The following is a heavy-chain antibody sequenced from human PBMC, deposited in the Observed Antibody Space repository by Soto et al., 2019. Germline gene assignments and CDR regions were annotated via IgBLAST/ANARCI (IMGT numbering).Heavy chain of an antibody. V-gene: IGHV4-34*01. D-gene: IGHD6-25*01. CDR1: AGSFSHYY. J-gene: IGHJ3*02. Sequence: PSETLSLTCAVYAGSFSHYYWNWIRQSPGKGLEWIGKIKHSGSSNYNPSLRSRVSISVDMSKNQFSLRLTSVTAADTAVYYCERGGSSDWQVALDIWGQGTMVTVSS. CDR2: IKHSGSS. CDR3: ERGGSSDWQVALDI.